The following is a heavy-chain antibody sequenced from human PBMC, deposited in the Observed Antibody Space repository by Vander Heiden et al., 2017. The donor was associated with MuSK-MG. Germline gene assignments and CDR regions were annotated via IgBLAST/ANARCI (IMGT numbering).Heavy chain of an antibody. D-gene: IGHD3-10*01. Sequence: SFSTGKKPGASVKVSCKASGYTFTSYAMNWVRQAPGQGLEWMGWINTNTGNPTYAQGFTGRFVFSLDTSVSTAYLQISSLKAEDTAVYYCARGVRGGYYYMDVWGQGTTVTVSS. V-gene: IGHV7-4-1*02. CDR2: INTNTGNP. CDR1: GYTFTSYA. CDR3: ARGVRGGYYYMDV. J-gene: IGHJ6*03.